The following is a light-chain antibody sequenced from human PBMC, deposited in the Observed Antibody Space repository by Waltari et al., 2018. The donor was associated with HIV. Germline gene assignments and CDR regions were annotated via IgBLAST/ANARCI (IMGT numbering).Light chain of an antibody. J-gene: IGLJ2*01. CDR1: SSAVGGDNF. CDR3: SSYAGSNNLV. V-gene: IGLV2-8*01. Sequence: QSALTQPPSASGSPGQSVTISCTGTSSAVGGDNFVSWYQQHPGKAPKFMIYEVSKRPSGVPDRFSGSKSGNTASLTVSGLQAEDEADYYCSSYAGSNNLVFGGGTKLTVL. CDR2: EVS.